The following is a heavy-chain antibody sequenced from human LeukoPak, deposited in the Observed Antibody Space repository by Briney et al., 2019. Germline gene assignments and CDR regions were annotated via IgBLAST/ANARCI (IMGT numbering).Heavy chain of an antibody. CDR3: ARLGGDSTNAFDI. V-gene: IGHV1-69*05. J-gene: IGHJ3*02. CDR2: IIPIFGTA. Sequence: SVKVSCKASGGTFSGYAISWVRQAPGQGLEWMGRIIPIFGTANYAQKFQGRVTITTDESTSTAYMELSSLRSEDTAVYYCARLGGDSTNAFDIWGQGTMVTVSS. CDR1: GGTFSGYA. D-gene: IGHD3-16*01.